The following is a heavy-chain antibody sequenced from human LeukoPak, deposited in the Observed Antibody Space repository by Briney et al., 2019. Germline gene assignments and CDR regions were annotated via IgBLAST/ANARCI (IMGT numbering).Heavy chain of an antibody. V-gene: IGHV1-24*01. J-gene: IGHJ6*02. Sequence: GASVKVSCKVSGYTRTELSMHWVRQAPGKGLEWMGGFDPEDGETIYAQKFQGRVTMTEDTSTDTAYMELSSLRSEDTAVYYCATDAIRYCSGGSCSDYYYGMDVWGQGTTVTVSS. D-gene: IGHD2-15*01. CDR3: ATDAIRYCSGGSCSDYYYGMDV. CDR2: FDPEDGET. CDR1: GYTRTELS.